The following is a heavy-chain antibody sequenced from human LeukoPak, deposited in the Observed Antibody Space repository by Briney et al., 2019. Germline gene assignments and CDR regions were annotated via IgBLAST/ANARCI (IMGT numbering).Heavy chain of an antibody. Sequence: TGGSLRLSCAASGFTFSTYAMTWVRQAPGKGLEWVSTFGSGGGTYYADSVRGRFTISKDNSKNTLYLQLNSLGAEDTALYYCAKVVAPSTTRNLDYWGQGTLVIVSS. V-gene: IGHV3-23*01. D-gene: IGHD2-2*01. J-gene: IGHJ4*02. CDR2: FGSGGGT. CDR3: AKVVAPSTTRNLDY. CDR1: GFTFSTYA.